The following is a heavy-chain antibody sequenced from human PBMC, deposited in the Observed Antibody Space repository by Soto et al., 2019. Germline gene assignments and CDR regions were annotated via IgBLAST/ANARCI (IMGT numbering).Heavy chain of an antibody. CDR3: ARVGYYDSSGPSPSPDAFDI. D-gene: IGHD3-22*01. Sequence: GGSLRLSWAASGFTFSSYLMHWVRQAPGKGLGWVSRINIDGSSTSYADSVNGRFTISRDNAKNTLYLQMNSLRAEDTAVYYCARVGYYDSSGPSPSPDAFDIWGQGTMVTVSS. CDR1: GFTFSSYL. J-gene: IGHJ3*02. CDR2: INIDGSST. V-gene: IGHV3-74*01.